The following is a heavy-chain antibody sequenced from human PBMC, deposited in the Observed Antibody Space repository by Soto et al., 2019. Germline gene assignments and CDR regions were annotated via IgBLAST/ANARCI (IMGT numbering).Heavy chain of an antibody. Sequence: GGSLRLSCAASGFTFSSYAMSWVRQAPGKGLEWVSAISGSGGSTYYADSVKGRFTISRDNSKNTLYLQMNSLRAEDTAVYYCAKTYISSSSWFHDAFDIWGQGTMVTVSS. V-gene: IGHV3-23*01. CDR3: AKTYISSSSWFHDAFDI. CDR2: ISGSGGST. J-gene: IGHJ3*02. CDR1: GFTFSSYA. D-gene: IGHD6-13*01.